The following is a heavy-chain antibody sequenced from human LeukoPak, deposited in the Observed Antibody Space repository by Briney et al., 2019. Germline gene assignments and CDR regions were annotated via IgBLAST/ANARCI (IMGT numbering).Heavy chain of an antibody. CDR2: IWHSGTT. J-gene: IGHJ4*02. V-gene: IGHV4-4*02. D-gene: IGHD4-17*01. Sequence: PSETLSLTCAVSGASIISNNWWSWVRLPSGKGLEWIGEIWHSGTTNYNPSLKSRVTISVDKSKNQFSLKLNSVTAADTAVYYCMGADYGGHWGQGTLVTVSS. CDR1: GASIISNNW. CDR3: MGADYGGH.